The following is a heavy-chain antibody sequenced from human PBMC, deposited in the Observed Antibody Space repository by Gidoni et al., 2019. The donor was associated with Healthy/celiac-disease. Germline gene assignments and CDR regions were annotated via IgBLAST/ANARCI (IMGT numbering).Heavy chain of an antibody. CDR1: GVNFSNTW. CDR3: TTQARLGTMVRGVIPY. CDR2: SKSKTDGGTT. V-gene: IGHV3-15*01. Sequence: EVQRVESGGGLVKPGGSLRLSCAASGVNFSNTWRSWVRQAPGKGLEWVGRSKSKTDGGTTDYAAHVKGRFTISRDDSKNTLYLQMNSLKTEDTAVYYCTTQARLGTMVRGVIPYWGQGTLVTVSS. J-gene: IGHJ4*02. D-gene: IGHD3-10*01.